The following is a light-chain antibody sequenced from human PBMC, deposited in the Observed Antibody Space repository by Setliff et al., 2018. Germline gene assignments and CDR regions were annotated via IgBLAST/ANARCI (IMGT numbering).Light chain of an antibody. V-gene: IGLV2-23*02. Sequence: QSVLTQPASVSGSPGQSITISCTGTTNNIGSYNLVSWYQQHPGRAPKLIISEVSERPSGVSVRFSGSKSGNTASLTISGLRPEDEADYYCCSYQRPSTAVFGGGTKVT. CDR3: CSYQRPSTAV. CDR1: TNNIGSYNL. J-gene: IGLJ3*02. CDR2: EVS.